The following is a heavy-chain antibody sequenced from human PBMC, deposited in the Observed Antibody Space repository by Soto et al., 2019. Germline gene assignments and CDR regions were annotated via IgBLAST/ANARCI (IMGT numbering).Heavy chain of an antibody. V-gene: IGHV4-59*08. D-gene: IGHD7-27*01. Sequence: QVQLQESGPGLVKPSETLSLTCTVSNDSISTYYWTWIRQPPGKGLEWIGFIYYSGSTNYNPSLQSRVTISVDTSKNQFSLKMNSVTAADTAVYDCASPGRDWGALHYWGQGTLVTVSS. CDR1: NDSISTYY. CDR2: IYYSGST. J-gene: IGHJ4*02. CDR3: ASPGRDWGALHY.